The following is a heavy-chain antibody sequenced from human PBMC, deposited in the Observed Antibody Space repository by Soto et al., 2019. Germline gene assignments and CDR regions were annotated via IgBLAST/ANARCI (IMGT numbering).Heavy chain of an antibody. J-gene: IGHJ4*02. V-gene: IGHV1-3*05. CDR2: INAGNGNT. D-gene: IGHD2-21*02. CDR1: GYTFTSYA. Sequence: QVQLVQSGAEEKKPGASVKVSCKASGYTFTSYAMHWVRQAPGQRLEWMGWINAGNGNTKYSQKFQGRVXXXRXXSASTAYMELSSLRSEDTAVYYCARSIVVVTALDYWGQGTLVTVSS. CDR3: ARSIVVVTALDY.